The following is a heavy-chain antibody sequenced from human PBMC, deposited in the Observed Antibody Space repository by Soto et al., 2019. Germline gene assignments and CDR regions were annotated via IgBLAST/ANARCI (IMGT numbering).Heavy chain of an antibody. Sequence: SVKVSCKASGGTFSSYAISWVRQAPGQGLEWMGGIIPIFGTANYAQKFQGRVTITADESTSTAYMELSSLRSEDTAVYYCARSGTDCSVGSCSSLYFDSWAQGTLVPVS. CDR3: ARSGTDCSVGSCSSLYFDS. D-gene: IGHD2-15*01. V-gene: IGHV1-69*13. J-gene: IGHJ4*02. CDR2: IIPIFGTA. CDR1: GGTFSSYA.